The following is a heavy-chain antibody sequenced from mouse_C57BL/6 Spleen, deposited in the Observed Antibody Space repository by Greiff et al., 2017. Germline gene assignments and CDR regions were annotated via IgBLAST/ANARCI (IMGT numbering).Heavy chain of an antibody. J-gene: IGHJ2*01. CDR1: GYTFTDYE. CDR3: TKIKTEKGLYFDY. CDR2: IDPETGGT. D-gene: IGHD4-1*01. V-gene: IGHV1-15*01. Sequence: QVQLQQSGAELVRPGASVTLSCKASGYTFTDYEMHWVKQTPVHGLEWIGAIDPETGGTAYNQKFKGKAILTADKSASTAYMELRSLTSEDSAVYYCTKIKTEKGLYFDYWGQGTTLTVSS.